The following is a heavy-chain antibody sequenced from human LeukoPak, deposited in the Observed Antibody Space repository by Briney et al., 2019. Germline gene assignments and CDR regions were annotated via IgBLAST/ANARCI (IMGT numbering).Heavy chain of an antibody. V-gene: IGHV3-30*18. CDR3: AKDGNYGDYGKDY. CDR1: GFTFSSYG. CDR2: ISYDGSNK. D-gene: IGHD4-17*01. J-gene: IGHJ4*02. Sequence: GGSLRLSCAASGFTFSSYGMHGVRQAPGKGLEWVAVISYDGSNKYYADSVEGRFTISRDNSKNTLYLQMNSLRAEDTAVYYCAKDGNYGDYGKDYWGQGTLVTVSS.